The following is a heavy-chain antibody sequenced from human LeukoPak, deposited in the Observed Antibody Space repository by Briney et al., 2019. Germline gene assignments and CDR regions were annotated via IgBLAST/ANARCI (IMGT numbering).Heavy chain of an antibody. CDR3: AKGVRLWFAFYFDY. Sequence: GGSLRLSCAASGFTFSNYAMTWVRQAPGKGLEWVSSISGNSANTYYADSVKGRLTVSRANSKNILYLQMNSLRVEDTAVYFCAKGVRLWFAFYFDYWGQGTLATVSS. CDR1: GFTFSNYA. CDR2: ISGNSANT. J-gene: IGHJ4*02. D-gene: IGHD3-10*01. V-gene: IGHV3-23*01.